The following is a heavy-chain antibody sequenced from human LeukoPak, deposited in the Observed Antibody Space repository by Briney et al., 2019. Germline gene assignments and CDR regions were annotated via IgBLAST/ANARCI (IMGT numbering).Heavy chain of an antibody. J-gene: IGHJ4*02. CDR2: ISGGGRTT. CDR3: AKDVVFTRYFDS. D-gene: IGHD2-21*01. V-gene: IGHV3-23*01. Sequence: GGSLRLSCAASGFTFSNHAMSWVRQAPGKGLQWVSVISGGGRTTEYADSVKGRFTVSRDNSVNTLSLHMDSLRVEDTAIYYCAKDVVFTRYFDSWGQGTLVTVSS. CDR1: GFTFSNHA.